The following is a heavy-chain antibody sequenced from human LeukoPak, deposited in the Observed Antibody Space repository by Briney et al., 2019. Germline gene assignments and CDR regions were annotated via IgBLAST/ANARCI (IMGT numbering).Heavy chain of an antibody. J-gene: IGHJ4*02. CDR3: AREAVSGPFEY. CDR1: GGSVSRGYYY. CDR2: IYTDGAI. D-gene: IGHD6-19*01. V-gene: IGHV4-61*02. Sequence: SETLSLTCTVSGGSVSRGYYYWSWIRQPAGERLEWIGRIYTDGAIYYNPSLKSRVTISLDTSKNHFSLKLTSVTAADTAVYYCAREAVSGPFEYWGQGTLDTVSS.